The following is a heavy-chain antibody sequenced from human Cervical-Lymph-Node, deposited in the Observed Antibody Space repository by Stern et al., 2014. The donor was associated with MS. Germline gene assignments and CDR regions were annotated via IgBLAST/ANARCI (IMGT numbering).Heavy chain of an antibody. D-gene: IGHD2-21*01. J-gene: IGHJ4*02. CDR2: ISAVGGNK. V-gene: IGHV3-30*14. Sequence: QVQLVESGGGVVQPGTSLRLSCTVSGFTFSSYAFHWVRQAPGKGLEWVAVISAVGGNKYYEESVKGRITISRDKSKNKLYVQSHSWRGEGSAVYYWARRPKGGAIGHWGQGTLVIVSS. CDR1: GFTFSSYA. CDR3: ARRPKGGAIGH.